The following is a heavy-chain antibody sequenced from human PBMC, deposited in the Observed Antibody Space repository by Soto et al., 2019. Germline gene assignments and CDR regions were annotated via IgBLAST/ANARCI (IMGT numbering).Heavy chain of an antibody. D-gene: IGHD3-3*01. CDR2: IYYNGRT. CDR1: GVSMSGFY. CDR3: ATGGKNFGVVRNQWFDP. Sequence: SETLSLTCSVSGVSMSGFYWSWIRQSPGQGLEWIGYIYYNGRTTYNPSLRSRVSISADMSKNQFFLNLTSVTAADTAVYYCATGGKNFGVVRNQWFDPWGPGKLVTVSS. V-gene: IGHV4-59*13. J-gene: IGHJ5*02.